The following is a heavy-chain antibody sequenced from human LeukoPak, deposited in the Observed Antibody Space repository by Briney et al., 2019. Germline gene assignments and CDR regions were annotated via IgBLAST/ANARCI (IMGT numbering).Heavy chain of an antibody. CDR1: GFTVSSNY. CDR3: ARDPGGPHTVKWDAFDI. J-gene: IGHJ3*02. Sequence: GGSLRLSCAASGFTVSSNYMSWVRQAPGKGLEWVSVIYSSGSTYYADSVKGRFTISRDNSKNTLYLQMNSLRAEDTAVYYCARDPGGPHTVKWDAFDIWGQGTMVTVSS. CDR2: IYSSGST. D-gene: IGHD2-2*02. V-gene: IGHV3-53*01.